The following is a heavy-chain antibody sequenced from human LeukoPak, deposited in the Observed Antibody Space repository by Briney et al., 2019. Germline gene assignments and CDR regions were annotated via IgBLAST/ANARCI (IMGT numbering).Heavy chain of an antibody. Sequence: SETLSLTCTVSDGSISSYFWSWIRQPPGKGLEWIGYIYYSGSTNYNPSLKSRVTISVDTSKNQFSLKLSSVTAADTAVYYCASARLGSGLEGAFDIWGQGTMVTVSS. J-gene: IGHJ3*02. CDR1: DGSISSYF. CDR2: IYYSGST. CDR3: ASARLGSGLEGAFDI. V-gene: IGHV4-59*01. D-gene: IGHD6-25*01.